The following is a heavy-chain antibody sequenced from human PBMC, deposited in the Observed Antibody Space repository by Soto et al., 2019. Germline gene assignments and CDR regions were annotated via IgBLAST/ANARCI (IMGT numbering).Heavy chain of an antibody. D-gene: IGHD3-3*01. CDR2: ISGYNGNT. J-gene: IGHJ4*02. CDR3: ARGAHGSGYGVY. Sequence: QVQLVQSGTEVQKPGAAVKVSCKTSGYTFTTYGIHWVRQAPGQGLEWMGWISGYNGNTNYAQKFQDRVTMTTDTSRSIGYMELRSLTLEDTAVYDCARGAHGSGYGVYWGQGTLVTVSS. V-gene: IGHV1-18*01. CDR1: GYTFTTYG.